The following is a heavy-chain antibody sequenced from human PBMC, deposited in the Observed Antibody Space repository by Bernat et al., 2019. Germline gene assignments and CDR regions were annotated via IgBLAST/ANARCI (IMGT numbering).Heavy chain of an antibody. J-gene: IGHJ4*02. CDR2: IRCDGSNK. CDR1: GVTFSSYG. Sequence: QVQLVETGGGVVQPGRSLRLSCAASGVTFSSYGMHWVRQAPGKGQEWVAVIRCDGSNKYYADYVKGRITIARDNSKNTLYLQMNSLRAEDTDVYSCARDRAYSWDYWGQGTLVTVSS. D-gene: IGHD1-1*01. V-gene: IGHV3-33*01. CDR3: ARDRAYSWDY.